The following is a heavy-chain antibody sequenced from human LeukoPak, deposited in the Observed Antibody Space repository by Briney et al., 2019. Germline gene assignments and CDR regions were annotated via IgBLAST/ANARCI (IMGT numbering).Heavy chain of an antibody. CDR3: ARAIAARPHYYYYMDA. V-gene: IGHV5-51*01. D-gene: IGHD6-6*01. CDR2: IYPGDSDT. J-gene: IGHJ6*03. CDR1: GYSFTSYW. Sequence: HGESLKISCKGSGYSFTSYWIGWVRQMPGKGLEWMGIIYPGDSDTRYSPSFQGQVTISADKSISTAYLQWSSLKASDTAMYYCARAIAARPHYYYYMDAWGKGTTVTVSS.